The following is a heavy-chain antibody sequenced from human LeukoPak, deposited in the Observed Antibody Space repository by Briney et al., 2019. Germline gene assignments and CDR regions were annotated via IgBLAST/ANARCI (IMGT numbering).Heavy chain of an antibody. V-gene: IGHV1-2*04. CDR2: INPNSGGT. J-gene: IGHJ6*04. CDR3: ATWDGEGMDV. CDR1: GYSFTGYY. Sequence: ASVKVSCKASGYSFTGYYIHWVRQAPGQGLEWMGWINPNSGGTNFAQKFQGWVTMTRDTSTSTAYMELSRLRSDDTAVYYCATWDGEGMDVWGKGTTVTVSP. D-gene: IGHD4-17*01.